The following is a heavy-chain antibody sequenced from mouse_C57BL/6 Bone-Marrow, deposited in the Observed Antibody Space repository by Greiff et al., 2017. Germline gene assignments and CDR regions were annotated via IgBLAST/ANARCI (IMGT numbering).Heavy chain of an antibody. CDR1: GFTFSSYG. V-gene: IGHV5-6*01. CDR2: ISSGGSYT. J-gene: IGHJ1*03. D-gene: IGHD1-1*01. CDR3: ARRVHLSGYFDV. Sequence: EVQRVESGGDLVKPGGSLKLSCAASGFTFSSYGMSWVRQTPDKRLEWVATISSGGSYTYYPDSVKGRFTISRDNAKNTLYLQMSSLKSEDTAMYYCARRVHLSGYFDVWGTGTTVTVSS.